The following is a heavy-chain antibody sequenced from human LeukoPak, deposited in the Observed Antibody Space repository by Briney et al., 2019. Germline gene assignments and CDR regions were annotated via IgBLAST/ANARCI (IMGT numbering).Heavy chain of an antibody. CDR2: ISAYNGNT. CDR1: GYTFASYG. V-gene: IGHV1-18*01. Sequence: ASVKISCKASGYTFASYGISWVRQAPGQGLEWMGWISAYNGNTNYAQKLQGRVTMTTDTSTSTAYMELRSLRSDDTAVHYCARGFYYYDSSGYGGDDYWGQGTLVTVSS. D-gene: IGHD3-22*01. CDR3: ARGFYYYDSSGYGGDDY. J-gene: IGHJ4*02.